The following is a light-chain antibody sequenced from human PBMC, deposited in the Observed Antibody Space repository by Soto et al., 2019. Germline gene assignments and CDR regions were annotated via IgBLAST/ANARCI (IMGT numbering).Light chain of an antibody. J-gene: IGKJ5*01. CDR3: QQYDSWPIT. V-gene: IGKV3-15*01. CDR1: QSVSSN. Sequence: EIVMTQSPATLSVSPGERATLSCRASQSVSSNLAWYQQKPGKAPRLLIYGASTMATGIPARFSGSGSGTEFTLTISSLQSEDFAAFYCQQYDSWPITFGQGTRLEIK. CDR2: GAS.